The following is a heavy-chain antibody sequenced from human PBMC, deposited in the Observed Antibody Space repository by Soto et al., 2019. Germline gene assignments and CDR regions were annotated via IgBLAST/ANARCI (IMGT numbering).Heavy chain of an antibody. V-gene: IGHV1-8*01. CDR3: ARTSQYYYYYYGMDV. Sequence: QVQLVQSGAEVKKPGASVKVSCKASGYTFTSYDINWVRQATGQGLEWMGWMNPNSGNTGYAQKFQGRATMTRNTSISTAYMELSSLRSEDTAVYYCARTSQYYYYYYGMDVWGQGTTVTVSS. CDR2: MNPNSGNT. CDR1: GYTFTSYD. J-gene: IGHJ6*02.